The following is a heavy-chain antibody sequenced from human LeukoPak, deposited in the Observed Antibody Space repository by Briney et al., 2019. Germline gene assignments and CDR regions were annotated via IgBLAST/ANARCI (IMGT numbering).Heavy chain of an antibody. CDR3: ASGTRITMIVVVPFDY. CDR2: ISSSGSTI. D-gene: IGHD3-22*01. Sequence: PGGSLRLSCAASGFTFSDYYMSWIRQAPGKGLEWVSYISSSGSTIYYADSVKGRFTISRDNAKNSLYLQMNSLRAEDTAVYYCASGTRITMIVVVPFDYWGQGTLVTVSS. CDR1: GFTFSDYY. V-gene: IGHV3-11*01. J-gene: IGHJ4*02.